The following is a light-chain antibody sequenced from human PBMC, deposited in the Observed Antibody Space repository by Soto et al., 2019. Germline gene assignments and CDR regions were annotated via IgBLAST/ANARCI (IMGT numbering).Light chain of an antibody. J-gene: IGKJ2*01. CDR1: QSVSSY. CDR2: DAS. Sequence: EIVLTQSPATLSLSPGERATLSCRASQSVSSYLACYQQKPGQAPRLLIYDASSRATGIPARFSGSGSGTDFSLTISSLEPEDFAVYYWQQRSNWPYTFGQGTKLEIK. V-gene: IGKV3-11*01. CDR3: QQRSNWPYT.